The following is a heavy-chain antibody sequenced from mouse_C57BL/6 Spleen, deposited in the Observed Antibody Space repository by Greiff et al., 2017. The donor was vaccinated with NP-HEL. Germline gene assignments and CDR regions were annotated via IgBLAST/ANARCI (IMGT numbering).Heavy chain of an antibody. J-gene: IGHJ3*01. D-gene: IGHD1-1*01. V-gene: IGHV3-6*01. CDR1: GYSITSGYY. Sequence: EVQLVESGPGLVKPSQSLSLTCSVTGYSITSGYYWNWIRQFPGNKLEWMGYISYDGSNNYNPSLKNRISITRDTSKNQFFLKLNSVTTEDTATYYCARGLYYGSSSFAYWGQGTLVTVSA. CDR3: ARGLYYGSSSFAY. CDR2: ISYDGSN.